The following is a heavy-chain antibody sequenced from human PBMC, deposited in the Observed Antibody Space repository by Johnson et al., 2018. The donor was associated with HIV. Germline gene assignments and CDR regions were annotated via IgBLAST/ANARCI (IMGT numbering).Heavy chain of an antibody. V-gene: IGHV3-30-3*01. CDR3: ARDINYYDSSGYLIGSDAFDL. J-gene: IGHJ3*01. CDR2: MSYDGSNK. Sequence: QVQLVESGGGLVQPGGSLRLSCAASGFTFSSYAMHWVRQAPGKGLEWVAIMSYDGSNKYYADSVKGRFTISRDNSKNTLYLQINSLRAEDTAVYYCARDINYYDSSGYLIGSDAFDLWGQGTMVTVAS. D-gene: IGHD3-22*01. CDR1: GFTFSSYA.